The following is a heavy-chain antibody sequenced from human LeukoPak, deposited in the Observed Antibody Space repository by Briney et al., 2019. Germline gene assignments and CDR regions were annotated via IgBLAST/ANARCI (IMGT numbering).Heavy chain of an antibody. CDR2: ISYDGSNK. D-gene: IGHD6-19*01. CDR1: GFTFSSYG. CDR3: AKGQDSSGRNWFDP. J-gene: IGHJ5*02. Sequence: PGGSLRLSCAASGFTFSSYGMHWVRQAPGKGLEWVAVISYDGSNKYYADSVKGRFTISRDNSKNTLYLQMNSLRAEDTAVYYCAKGQDSSGRNWFDPRGQGTLVTVSS. V-gene: IGHV3-30*18.